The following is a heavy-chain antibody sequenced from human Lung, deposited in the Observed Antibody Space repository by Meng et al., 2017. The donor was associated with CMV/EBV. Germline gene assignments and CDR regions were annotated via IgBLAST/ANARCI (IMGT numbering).Heavy chain of an antibody. Sequence: GXXRLSCAASGFIFSDYYMSWIRQAPGKGLEWVSYISTGGSAIFYADSVEGRFTISRDNAKNSLYLQMNSLRAEDTAVYYCARDRGHTSYFYFYGMDVWGQGXTVTVSS. D-gene: IGHD2-21*01. CDR3: ARDRGHTSYFYFYGMDV. J-gene: IGHJ6*02. CDR1: GFIFSDYY. CDR2: ISTGGSAI. V-gene: IGHV3-11*01.